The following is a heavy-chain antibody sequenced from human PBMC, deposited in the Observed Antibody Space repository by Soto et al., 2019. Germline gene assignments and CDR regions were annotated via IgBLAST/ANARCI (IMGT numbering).Heavy chain of an antibody. V-gene: IGHV3-30-3*01. CDR1: GFTFSSYA. D-gene: IGHD4-17*01. J-gene: IGHJ6*02. CDR3: ARGGDYRDYYYYGMDV. CDR2: ISYDGSNK. Sequence: QVQLVESGGGVVQPGRSLRLSCAASGFTFSSYAMHWVRQAPGKGLEWVAVISYDGSNKYYADSVKGRFTISRDNSKNTLYLQMNSLRAEDTAVYWGARGGDYRDYYYYGMDVWGQGTTVTVSS.